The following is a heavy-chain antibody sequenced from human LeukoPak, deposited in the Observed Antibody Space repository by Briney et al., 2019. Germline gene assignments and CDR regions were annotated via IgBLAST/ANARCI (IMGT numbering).Heavy chain of an antibody. Sequence: GSLRLSCAASGFTFSNYGMHWVRQAPGKGLGWVAVISYDGSDKYYADSVKGRFTISRDNSKNTLYLQMSSLRAEDTAVYYCAKDSVEVTRYYYFGMDVWGQGTTVTVSS. J-gene: IGHJ6*02. CDR1: GFTFSNYG. CDR3: AKDSVEVTRYYYFGMDV. D-gene: IGHD2-15*01. CDR2: ISYDGSDK. V-gene: IGHV3-30*18.